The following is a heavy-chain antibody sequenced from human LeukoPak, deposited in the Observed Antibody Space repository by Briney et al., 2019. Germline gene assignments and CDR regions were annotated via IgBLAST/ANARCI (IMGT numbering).Heavy chain of an antibody. CDR3: ARDPQSGYSSGWYVGWFDP. Sequence: SETLSLTCAVYGGSFSGYYWSWIRQPPGKGLEWIGEINHSGSTNYNPSLKSRVTMSVDTSKNQFSLKLSSVTAADTAVYYCARDPQSGYSSGWYVGWFDPWGQGTLVTVSS. V-gene: IGHV4-34*01. CDR2: INHSGST. CDR1: GGSFSGYY. D-gene: IGHD6-19*01. J-gene: IGHJ5*02.